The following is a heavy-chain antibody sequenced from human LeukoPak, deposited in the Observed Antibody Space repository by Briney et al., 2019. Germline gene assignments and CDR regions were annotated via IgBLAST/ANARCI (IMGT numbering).Heavy chain of an antibody. V-gene: IGHV3-15*01. J-gene: IGHJ4*02. CDR3: TTVTMVRDYDY. D-gene: IGHD3-10*01. Sequence: GGSLRLSCAASGFPFSDDWMSWVRQPPGKGLEWVGRIKKKGDGGTTDYAAPVKGRFTISRDDSKNMLYLEMNNLKIEDTAVYYCTTVTMVRDYDYWGQGTLVTVSS. CDR2: IKKKGDGGTT. CDR1: GFPFSDDW.